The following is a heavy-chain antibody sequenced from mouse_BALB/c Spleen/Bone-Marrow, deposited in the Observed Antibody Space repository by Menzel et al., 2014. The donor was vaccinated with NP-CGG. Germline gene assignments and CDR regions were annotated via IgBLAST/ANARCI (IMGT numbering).Heavy chain of an antibody. CDR3: AREFEMPMVISAFDP. V-gene: IGHV5-6-5*01. CDR1: GFSLSSYA. D-gene: IGHD2-13*01. J-gene: IGHJ1*01. Sequence: EESGGRLVTPGTPLTLTCTVSGFSLSSYAMSWVRQAPGKWLEYIGIISTRGNTCYVRCAKGRFTISKASTKVDLKITSPTTEGTATYFCAREFEMPMVISAFDPWGPGTLVTVSS. CDR2: ISTRGNT.